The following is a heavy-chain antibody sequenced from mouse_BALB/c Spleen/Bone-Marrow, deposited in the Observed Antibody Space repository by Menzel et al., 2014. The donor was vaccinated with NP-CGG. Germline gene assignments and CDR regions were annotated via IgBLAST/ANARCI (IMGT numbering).Heavy chain of an antibody. D-gene: IGHD2-3*01. Sequence: QVQLQQSGPGLVAPSQSLSITCTVSGFSLTSNGVSWIRQPPGKGLEWLGVIWGDVSTKYHSALISRLSFTKDNSKSRVFLKLNSLHTDDTATYYCAKPDDGYAMDCWGQGSSVTVSS. CDR2: IWGDVST. V-gene: IGHV2-3*01. CDR3: AKPDDGYAMDC. CDR1: GFSLTSNG. J-gene: IGHJ4*01.